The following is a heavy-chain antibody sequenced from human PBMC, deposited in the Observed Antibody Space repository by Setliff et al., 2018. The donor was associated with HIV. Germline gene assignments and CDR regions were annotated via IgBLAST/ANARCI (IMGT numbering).Heavy chain of an antibody. CDR1: GGSISSYY. V-gene: IGHV4-4*09. CDR3: ARGLSFYDPGGFDY. J-gene: IGHJ4*02. D-gene: IGHD3-22*01. CDR2: IYTSGST. Sequence: SETLSLTCTVSGGSISSYYWSWIRQPPGRGLEWIGYIYTSGSTNYNPSLKSRVTISVDTSKNQFSLKLSSVTAADTAVYYCARGLSFYDPGGFDYWGQGTQVTVSS.